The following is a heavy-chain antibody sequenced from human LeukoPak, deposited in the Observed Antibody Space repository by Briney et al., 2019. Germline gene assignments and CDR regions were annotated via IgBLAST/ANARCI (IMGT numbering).Heavy chain of an antibody. V-gene: IGHV1-69*05. CDR3: ARGMGYDILTGADAHYYMDV. D-gene: IGHD3-9*01. J-gene: IGHJ6*03. Sequence: AASVKVSCKASGGTFSSYAISWVRQAPGQGLEWMGRLIPIFGTANYAQKFQGRVTITTDESTSTAYMELSSLRSEDTAVYYCARGMGYDILTGADAHYYMDVWGKGTTVTVSS. CDR2: LIPIFGTA. CDR1: GGTFSSYA.